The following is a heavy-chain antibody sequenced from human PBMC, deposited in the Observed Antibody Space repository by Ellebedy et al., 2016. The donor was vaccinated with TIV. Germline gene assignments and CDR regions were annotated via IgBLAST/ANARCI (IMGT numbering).Heavy chain of an antibody. J-gene: IGHJ4*02. CDR3: ARDRGLVVPAAIPDY. V-gene: IGHV1-18*04. CDR2: ISAYNGNT. Sequence: AASVKVSCKASGYTFTSYGISWVRQAPGQGLEWMGWISAYNGNTNYAQKLQGRVTMTTDPSTSTAYMELRSLRSDDTAVYYCARDRGLVVPAAIPDYWGQGTLVTVSS. CDR1: GYTFTSYG. D-gene: IGHD2-2*01.